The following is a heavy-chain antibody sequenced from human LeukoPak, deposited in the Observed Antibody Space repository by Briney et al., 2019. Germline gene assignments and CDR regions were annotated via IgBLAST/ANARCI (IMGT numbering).Heavy chain of an antibody. CDR3: ARKASYSSSAYNPHYFDY. CDR1: GFTFDDYG. Sequence: GGSLRLSCVASGFTFDDYGMIWVRHAPGKGLEWVSGINWNGGSTGYADFVKGRFTISRDDAKNSLFLQMNSLRAEDTALYYCARKASYSSSAYNPHYFDYWGQGALVTVSS. CDR2: INWNGGST. D-gene: IGHD6-6*01. J-gene: IGHJ4*02. V-gene: IGHV3-20*04.